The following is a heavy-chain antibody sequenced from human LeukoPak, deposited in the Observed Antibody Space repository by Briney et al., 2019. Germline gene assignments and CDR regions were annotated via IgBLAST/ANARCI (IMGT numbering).Heavy chain of an antibody. CDR3: ARGPAVTTPSTFDY. CDR1: GGTFSSYA. J-gene: IGHJ4*02. V-gene: IGHV1-69*05. Sequence: ASVKVSCKASGGTFSSYAISWVRQAPGQGLEWMGGIIPIFGTANYAQKFQGRVTITTDESTSTAYMELSSLRSEDTAVYYCARGPAVTTPSTFDYWGQGTLVTVSS. D-gene: IGHD4-11*01. CDR2: IIPIFGTA.